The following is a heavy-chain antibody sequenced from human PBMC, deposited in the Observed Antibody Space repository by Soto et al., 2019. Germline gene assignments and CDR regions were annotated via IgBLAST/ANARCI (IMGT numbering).Heavy chain of an antibody. J-gene: IGHJ3*02. D-gene: IGHD1-26*01. CDR3: ARYSTAQWELGFMAFDI. V-gene: IGHV4-34*01. Sequence: QVQLQQWGAGLLKPSETLSLTCTVSGGSFSGYYWSWIRQPPGKGLEWIGEINQSGSTNYNPSLKGRLITSVDTSKNQFSLKLSSVTAADPAVYYCARYSTAQWELGFMAFDIWGQGTMVTVSS. CDR2: INQSGST. CDR1: GGSFSGYY.